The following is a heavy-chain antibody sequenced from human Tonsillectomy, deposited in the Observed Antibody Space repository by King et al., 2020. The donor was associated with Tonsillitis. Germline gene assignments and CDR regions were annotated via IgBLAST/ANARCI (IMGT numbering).Heavy chain of an antibody. CDR3: ARPLREYPIFDGMDV. V-gene: IGHV1-46*01. Sequence: QLVQSGVEVKKPGASVKVSCKASGYTFTSYYMNWVRQAPGQGLEWMGIINPSDGTRSHAQKFQGRVTMTRDTSTSTVYMELSSLRSEDTAVYYCARPLREYPIFDGMDVWGQGTTVTVSS. CDR1: GYTFTSYY. J-gene: IGHJ6*02. D-gene: IGHD3-10*01. CDR2: INPSDGTR.